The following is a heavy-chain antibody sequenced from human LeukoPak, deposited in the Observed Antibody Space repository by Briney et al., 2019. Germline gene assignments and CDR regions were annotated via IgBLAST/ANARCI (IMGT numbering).Heavy chain of an antibody. CDR3: ARGGPFYDILTGYSRLNSGFDY. Sequence: GASVKVSCKASGYTFTGYYMHWVRQAPGQGLEWMGWINPNSGGTNYAQKFQGRVTMTRDTSISTAYMELSRLRSDDTAVYYCARGGPFYDILTGYSRLNSGFDYWGQGTLVTVSS. V-gene: IGHV1-2*02. CDR1: GYTFTGYY. J-gene: IGHJ4*02. D-gene: IGHD3-9*01. CDR2: INPNSGGT.